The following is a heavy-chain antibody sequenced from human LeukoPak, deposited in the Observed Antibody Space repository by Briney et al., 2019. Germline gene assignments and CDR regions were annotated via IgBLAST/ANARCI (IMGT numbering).Heavy chain of an antibody. Sequence: GRSLRLSCAASGFTFSSYGMHWVRQAPGKGLEWVAVISYDGSNKYYADSVKGRFTISRDNSKNTLYLQMNSLRAEDTAVYYCARVEGTGSGWPFDYWGQRTLATVSS. V-gene: IGHV3-33*01. CDR1: GFTFSSYG. D-gene: IGHD6-19*01. CDR2: ISYDGSNK. CDR3: ARVEGTGSGWPFDY. J-gene: IGHJ4*02.